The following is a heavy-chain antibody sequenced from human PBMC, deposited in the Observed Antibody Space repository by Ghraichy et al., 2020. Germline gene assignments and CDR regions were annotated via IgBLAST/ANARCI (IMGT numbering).Heavy chain of an antibody. D-gene: IGHD3-22*01. CDR2: IYYSGST. CDR1: GGSISSYY. J-gene: IGHJ4*02. CDR3: ARVRDSSGYYGLDY. Sequence: SETLSLTCTVSGGSISSYYWSWIRQPPGKGLEWIGYIYYSGSTNYNPSLKSRVTISVDTSKNQFSLKLSSVTAADTAVYYCARVRDSSGYYGLDYWGQGTLVTVSS. V-gene: IGHV4-59*01.